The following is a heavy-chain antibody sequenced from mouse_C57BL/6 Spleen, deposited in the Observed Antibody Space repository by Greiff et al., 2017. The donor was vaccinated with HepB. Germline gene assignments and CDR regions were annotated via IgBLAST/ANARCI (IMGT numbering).Heavy chain of an antibody. Sequence: QVQLQQSGPELVKPGASVKISCKASGYAFSSSWMNWVKQRPGKGLEWIGRIYPGDGDTNYNGKFKGKATLTADKSSSTAYMQLSSLTSEDSAVYFCAREGIYYGNSFAYWGQGTLVTVSA. CDR2: IYPGDGDT. D-gene: IGHD2-1*01. CDR1: GYAFSSSW. J-gene: IGHJ3*01. V-gene: IGHV1-82*01. CDR3: AREGIYYGNSFAY.